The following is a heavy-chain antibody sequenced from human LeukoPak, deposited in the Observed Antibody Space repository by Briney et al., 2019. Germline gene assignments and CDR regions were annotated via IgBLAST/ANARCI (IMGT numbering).Heavy chain of an antibody. CDR2: ISWNSGSI. V-gene: IGHV3-9*01. CDR1: GFTFDDYA. CDR3: ARDSGSGGP. J-gene: IGHJ5*02. Sequence: GGSLRLSCAASGFTFDDYAMHWVRQAPGKGLEWVSGISWNSGSIGYADSVKGRFTISRDNAKNSVYLQMNSLRVEDTAVYYCARDSGSGGPWGQGTPVTVSS. D-gene: IGHD6-19*01.